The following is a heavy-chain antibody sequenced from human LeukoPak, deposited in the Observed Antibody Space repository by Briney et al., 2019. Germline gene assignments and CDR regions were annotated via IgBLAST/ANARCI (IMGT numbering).Heavy chain of an antibody. CDR2: VYSTGST. D-gene: IGHD6-19*01. J-gene: IGHJ5*01. Sequence: SETLSLTCTVSGDSINTYYWSWIRQPPGKRLEWIGYVYSTGSTNYNPSLKSRVTISVDTPKNQFSLKVNSVTAADTAVYYCARERLLTGYSSGWFDSWGPGTLVTVSS. V-gene: IGHV4-59*01. CDR1: GDSINTYY. CDR3: ARERLLTGYSSGWFDS.